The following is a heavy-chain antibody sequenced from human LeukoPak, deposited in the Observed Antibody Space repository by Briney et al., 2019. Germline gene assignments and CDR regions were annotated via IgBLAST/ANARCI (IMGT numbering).Heavy chain of an antibody. CDR2: IYYTGSP. CDR3: ARHARSSWGIVSFDY. Sequence: PSETLSLTCTASGGSTSSYYWSWIRQPPGKGLEWIGYIYYTGSPNYNPSLKSRVTISIDTSKNQFSLKLNSVSAADTAVYYCARHARSSWGIVSFDYWGQGTLVTVSS. V-gene: IGHV4-59*08. CDR1: GGSTSSYY. D-gene: IGHD2-2*01. J-gene: IGHJ4*02.